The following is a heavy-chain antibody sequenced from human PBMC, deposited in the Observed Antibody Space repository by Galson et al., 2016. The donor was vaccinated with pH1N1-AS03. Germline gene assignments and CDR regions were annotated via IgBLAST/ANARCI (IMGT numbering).Heavy chain of an antibody. J-gene: IGHJ4*02. CDR3: TRSGNNVGGFWRPED. Sequence: SLRLSCAASGFSLSGYAMHWVRQSPGKGLEWLAVITFVATNKYYADTVKGRFTISRDTSKNTPYLQMSSLRAEDTAVYYCTRSGNNVGGFWRPEDWGQGTLVTVSS. CDR2: ITFVATNK. D-gene: IGHD2-21*01. V-gene: IGHV3-30*04. CDR1: GFSLSGYA.